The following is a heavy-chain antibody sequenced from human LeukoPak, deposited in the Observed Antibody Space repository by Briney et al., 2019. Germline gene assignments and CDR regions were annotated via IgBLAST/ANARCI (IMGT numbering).Heavy chain of an antibody. D-gene: IGHD1-14*01. J-gene: IGHJ4*02. CDR2: ISGSGGTT. CDR1: GFTFSSYL. V-gene: IGHV3-23*01. Sequence: GGSLRLSCEASGFTFSSYLMSWVRQAPGKGLDWVSSISGSGGTTYYADSVKGRFTIYRDNSKNTLYLQMNSLRAEDTAVYYCVKGGPDDYWGQGTLVTVSS. CDR3: VKGGPDDY.